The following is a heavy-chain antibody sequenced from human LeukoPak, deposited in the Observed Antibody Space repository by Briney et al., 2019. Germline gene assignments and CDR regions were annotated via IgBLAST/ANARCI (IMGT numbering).Heavy chain of an antibody. J-gene: IGHJ4*02. V-gene: IGHV3-48*03. Sequence: GGSLRLSCAASGFTFSSYAMNWVRQAPGEGLEWASYISSSGSNIYYADSVKGRFTISRDNAKNSLYLQMNNLRAEDTAVYYCARGAFRGVGSSNNYLAYWGQGTLVTVAS. CDR2: ISSSGSNI. CDR3: ARGAFRGVGSSNNYLAY. CDR1: GFTFSSYA. D-gene: IGHD2-2*01.